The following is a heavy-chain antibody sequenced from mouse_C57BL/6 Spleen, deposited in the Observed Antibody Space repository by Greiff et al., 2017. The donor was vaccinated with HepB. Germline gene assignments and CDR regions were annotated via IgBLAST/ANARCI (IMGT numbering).Heavy chain of an antibody. D-gene: IGHD1-1*01. Sequence: EVKLVESGGGLVKPGGSLKLSCAASGFTFSDYGMHWVRQAPEKGLEWVAYISSGSSTIYYADTVKGRFTISRDNAKNTLFLQMTSLRSEDTAMYYCARGMATVPAYWGQGTLVTVSA. CDR3: ARGMATVPAY. CDR1: GFTFSDYG. V-gene: IGHV5-17*01. CDR2: ISSGSSTI. J-gene: IGHJ3*01.